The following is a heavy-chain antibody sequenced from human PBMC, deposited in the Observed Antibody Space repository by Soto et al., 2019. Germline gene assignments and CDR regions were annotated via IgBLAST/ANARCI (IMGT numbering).Heavy chain of an antibody. CDR1: GGSFSGYY. CDR2: INHSGST. V-gene: IGHV4-34*01. J-gene: IGHJ6*04. CDR3: ARGYGSGRWYYYYGMDV. Sequence: SETLSLTCAVYGGSFSGYYWSRIRQPPGKGLEWIGEINHSGSTNYNPSLKSRVTISVDTSKNQFSLKLSSVTAADTAVYYCARGYGSGRWYYYYGMDVWGEGTTVTVSS. D-gene: IGHD3-10*01.